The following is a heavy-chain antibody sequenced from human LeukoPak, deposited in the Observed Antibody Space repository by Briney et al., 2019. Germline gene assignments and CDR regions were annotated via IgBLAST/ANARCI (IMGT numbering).Heavy chain of an antibody. D-gene: IGHD3-22*01. CDR2: ISSRSSTV. CDR3: ARYRPRYYYDSSGYYETHDY. CDR1: GFTFSGYS. Sequence: GGSLRLSCAASGFTFSGYSMNWVRQAPGKGLEWISYISSRSSTVYYADSVKGRFTISRDNAKNSLYLQMNSLRAEDTAVYYCARYRPRYYYDSSGYYETHDYWGQGTLVTVSS. V-gene: IGHV3-48*04. J-gene: IGHJ4*02.